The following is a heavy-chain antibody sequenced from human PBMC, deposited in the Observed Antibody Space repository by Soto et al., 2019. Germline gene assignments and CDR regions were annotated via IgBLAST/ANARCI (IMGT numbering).Heavy chain of an antibody. D-gene: IGHD3-22*01. J-gene: IGHJ5*02. CDR1: GGSISSGDYY. V-gene: IGHV4-30-4*01. Sequence: SETLSVTCTVSGGSISSGDYYWSWIRQPPGKGLEWIGYIYYSGSTYYNPSLKSRVTISVDTSKNQFSLKLSSVTAADTAVYYRARDREYYYDSSGYNWFDPWGQGTLVTVSS. CDR2: IYYSGST. CDR3: ARDREYYYDSSGYNWFDP.